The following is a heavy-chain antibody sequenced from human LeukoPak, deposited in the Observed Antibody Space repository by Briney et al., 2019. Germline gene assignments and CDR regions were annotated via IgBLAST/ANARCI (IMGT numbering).Heavy chain of an antibody. CDR2: ISAYNGNT. CDR1: GYTFTSYG. Sequence: GASVKVSCKASGYTFTSYGISWVRQAPGQGLEWMGWISAYNGNTNYAQKLQGRVTMTTDTSTSTAYMELRSLRSDDTAVYYCARGLMITFGGVQPLEPWGQGTLVTVSS. J-gene: IGHJ5*02. D-gene: IGHD3-16*01. V-gene: IGHV1-18*01. CDR3: ARGLMITFGGVQPLEP.